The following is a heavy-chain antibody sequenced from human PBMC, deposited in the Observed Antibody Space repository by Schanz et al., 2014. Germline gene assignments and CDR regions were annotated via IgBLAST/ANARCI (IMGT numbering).Heavy chain of an antibody. J-gene: IGHJ4*02. CDR3: AKDGRLPYYGTGSDFEY. D-gene: IGHD3-22*01. CDR1: GFTFISYD. V-gene: IGHV3-23*04. Sequence: AQLVESGGGVVQPGRSLRLSCVASGFTFISYDIHWVRQAPGKGLEWVSRMIGSGSSVFYADSVKGRFTISRDNLKNTVYLQMNSLRAGDTAVYYCAKDGRLPYYGTGSDFEYWGQGTLVAVSS. CDR2: MIGSGSSV.